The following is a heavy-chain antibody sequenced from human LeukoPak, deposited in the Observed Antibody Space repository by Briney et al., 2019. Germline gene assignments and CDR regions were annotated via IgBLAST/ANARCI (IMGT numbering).Heavy chain of an antibody. Sequence: ASVKVSCKASGYTFTSYGISWVRQAPGQGLEWMGGIIPIFGTANYAQKFQGRVTITADESTSTAYMELSSLRSEDTAVYYCARCNSGSYTPPDYYYYYMDVWGKGTTVTISS. CDR2: IIPIFGTA. CDR1: GYTFTSYG. CDR3: ARCNSGSYTPPDYYYYYMDV. J-gene: IGHJ6*03. D-gene: IGHD1-26*01. V-gene: IGHV1-69*13.